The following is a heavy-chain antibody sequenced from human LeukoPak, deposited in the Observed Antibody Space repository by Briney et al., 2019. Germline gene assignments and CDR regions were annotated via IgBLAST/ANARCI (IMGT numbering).Heavy chain of an antibody. J-gene: IGHJ4*02. V-gene: IGHV1-46*01. Sequence: GASVKVSCKASGYTFTGYYMHWVRQAPGQGLEWMGIINPSGGSTSYAQKFQGRVTMTRDTSTSTVYMELSSLRSEDTAVYYCARETARGLRGDYFDYWGQGTLVTVSS. D-gene: IGHD5-12*01. CDR3: ARETARGLRGDYFDY. CDR2: INPSGGST. CDR1: GYTFTGYY.